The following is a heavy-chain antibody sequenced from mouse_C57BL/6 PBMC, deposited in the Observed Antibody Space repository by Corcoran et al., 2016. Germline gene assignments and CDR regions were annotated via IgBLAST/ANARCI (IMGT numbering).Heavy chain of an antibody. CDR3: ASGTTKDY. CDR1: GYTFTDYY. CDR2: INPNNGGT. V-gene: IGHV1-26*01. D-gene: IGHD1-1*01. J-gene: IGHJ2*01. Sequence: EVQLQQSGPELVKPGASVKISCKASGYTFTDYYMNWVKQSHGKSLEWIGDINPNNGGTSYNQKFKGKATLTVDKSFSTAYMELRSLTSEDSAVYYCASGTTKDYCGQGTTLTVSS.